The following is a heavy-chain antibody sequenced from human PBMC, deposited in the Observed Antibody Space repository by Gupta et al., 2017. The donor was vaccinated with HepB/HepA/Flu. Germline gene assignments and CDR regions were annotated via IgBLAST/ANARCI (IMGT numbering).Heavy chain of an antibody. D-gene: IGHD1-26*01. J-gene: IGHJ4*02. V-gene: IGHV3-72*01. CDR3: DRGGRSGGSYHY. Sequence: EVQLVESGGDLVQPGGSLRLSCAAPGFTFSDHYMDWVRQAPGKGLEWVGRVRNKASGSTTEYEEYVKGRITSSRDDSKNSLYLQRNSRKTEDTVGDYGDRGGRSGGSYHYWGQGTRGTVSS. CDR1: GFTFSDHY. CDR2: VRNKASGSTT.